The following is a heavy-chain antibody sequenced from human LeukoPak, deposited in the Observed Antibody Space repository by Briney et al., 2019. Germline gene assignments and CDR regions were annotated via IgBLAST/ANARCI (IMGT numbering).Heavy chain of an antibody. CDR2: MNPNSGNT. J-gene: IGHJ6*02. CDR3: ARSAEISGYWPKVVVDV. D-gene: IGHD3-22*01. CDR1: GYTFTSYD. Sequence: ASVKVSCKASGYTFTSYDINWVRQATGQGLEWMGWMNPNSGNTGYAQNFQGRVTMTSNTSISTAYMEVSSLRSDDTAVYYCARSAEISGYWPKVVVDVWGQGTTVTVSS. V-gene: IGHV1-8*01.